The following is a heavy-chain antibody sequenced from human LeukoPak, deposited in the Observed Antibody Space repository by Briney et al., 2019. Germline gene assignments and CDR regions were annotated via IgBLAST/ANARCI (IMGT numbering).Heavy chain of an antibody. J-gene: IGHJ6*02. CDR3: AKGGSTNFYYGDV. Sequence: SETLSLTCAVYGGSLSGYYWTWIRQPPGKGLEWIGDIYDSGSTRYNTSLESRVTISVDTSKNQFSLKLSSVTAADTAVYYCAKGGSTNFYYGDVWGQGTTVTVSS. CDR2: IYDSGST. CDR1: GGSLSGYY. D-gene: IGHD2/OR15-2a*01. V-gene: IGHV4-59*01.